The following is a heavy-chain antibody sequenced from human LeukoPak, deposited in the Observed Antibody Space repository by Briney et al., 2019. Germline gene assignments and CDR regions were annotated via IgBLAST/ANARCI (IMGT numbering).Heavy chain of an antibody. D-gene: IGHD3-9*01. J-gene: IGHJ6*04. V-gene: IGHV3-21*01. CDR2: IRSSSSYI. CDR3: ARDGVLYYDILTGYSGYYYYGMDV. CDR1: GLTFSIYS. Sequence: GRSLRLSCAAAGLTFSIYSMDWVRQAPGKWREWVASIRSSSSYIYYADSVKGRFTISRENDKNSLYLQMNSLRAEDTAVYYCARDGVLYYDILTGYSGYYYYGMDVWGKGTTVNVSS.